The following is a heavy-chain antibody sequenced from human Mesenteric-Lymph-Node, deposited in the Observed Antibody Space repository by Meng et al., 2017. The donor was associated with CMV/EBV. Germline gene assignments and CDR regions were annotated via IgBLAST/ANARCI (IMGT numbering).Heavy chain of an antibody. CDR2: ISAYNGNT. CDR1: YTFTSYG. D-gene: IGHD5-18*01. CDR3: ASSSRGYSYDIDAFDI. Sequence: YTFTSYGISWVRQAPGQGLEWMGWISAYNGNTNYAQKLQGRVTMTTDTSTSTAYMELRSLRSDDTAVYYCASSSRGYSYDIDAFDIWGQGTMVTVSS. V-gene: IGHV1-18*01. J-gene: IGHJ3*02.